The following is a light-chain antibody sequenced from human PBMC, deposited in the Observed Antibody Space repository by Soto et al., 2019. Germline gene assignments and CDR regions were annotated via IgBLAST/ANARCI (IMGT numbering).Light chain of an antibody. CDR2: DAS. J-gene: IGKJ3*01. CDR3: QHDRGLSS. CDR1: QNIGRY. V-gene: IGKV1-5*01. Sequence: DIQMTQSPSTLSASVGDRVTITCRASQNIGRYLAWYQKKPGEAPKLLIYDASTLQSGVPSTFSGSGSGTEVTLSISGLQPDDFATYYCQHDRGLSSFGPGTTVDIK.